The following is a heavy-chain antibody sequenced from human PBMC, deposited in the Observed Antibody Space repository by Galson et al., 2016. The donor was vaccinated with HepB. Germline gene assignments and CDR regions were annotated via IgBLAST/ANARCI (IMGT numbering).Heavy chain of an antibody. Sequence: SLRLSCAASGFTFSSYGMHWVRQAPGKGLEWVAVIWYDGSKKYYGDSVKGRFTISRDDTKNTVYLQMNSLRDEDTAVYYCAREGHDTYGMDVGGQGTTVTVSS. CDR2: IWYDGSKK. V-gene: IGHV3-33*01. CDR1: GFTFSSYG. CDR3: AREGHDTYGMDV. J-gene: IGHJ6*02.